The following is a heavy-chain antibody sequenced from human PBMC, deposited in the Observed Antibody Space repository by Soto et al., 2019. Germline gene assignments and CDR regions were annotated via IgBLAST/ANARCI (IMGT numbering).Heavy chain of an antibody. CDR2: SRNRGNNYVT. D-gene: IGHD5-18*01. Sequence: PGGSLRLSCEGSGFTLSDHYMDWVRQAPGKGLEWVGRSRNRGNNYVTEYAASVKGRFTISRDDSKNSVHLQMNSLKTEDTARYHCVTSFGYISGLWGQGTLVTVSS. CDR1: GFTLSDHY. J-gene: IGHJ4*02. V-gene: IGHV3-72*01. CDR3: VTSFGYISGL.